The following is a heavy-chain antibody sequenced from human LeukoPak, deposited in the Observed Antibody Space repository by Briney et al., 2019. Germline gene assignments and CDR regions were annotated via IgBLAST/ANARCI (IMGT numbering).Heavy chain of an antibody. CDR1: GFTFSSYE. CDR2: ISTSGRAI. CDR3: ARGSGGAFDI. Sequence: GGSLRLSCVASGFTFSSYEMNWVRQAPGKGLDWVSHISTSGRAIYYADSVKGRFTFSRDNAKNSLSLQMNSLRAYDTAVYYCARGSGGAFDIWGQGTVVTVSS. J-gene: IGHJ3*02. D-gene: IGHD6-19*01. V-gene: IGHV3-48*03.